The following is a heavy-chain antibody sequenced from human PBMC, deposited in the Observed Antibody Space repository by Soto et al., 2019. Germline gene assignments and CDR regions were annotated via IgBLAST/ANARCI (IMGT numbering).Heavy chain of an antibody. CDR1: GYSFTSYW. D-gene: IGHD3-10*01. J-gene: IGHJ6*02. CDR3: ARGLWFGELLDSYYYGMDV. Sequence: LGESLKISCKGSGYSFTSYWIGWVRQMPGKGLEWMGIIYPGDSDTRYSPSFQGQVTISADKSISTAYLQWSSLKASDTAMYYCARGLWFGELLDSYYYGMDVWGQGTTVTVSS. CDR2: IYPGDSDT. V-gene: IGHV5-51*01.